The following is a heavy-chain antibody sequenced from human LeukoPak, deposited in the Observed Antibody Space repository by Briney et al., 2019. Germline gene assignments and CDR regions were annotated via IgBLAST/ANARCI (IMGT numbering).Heavy chain of an antibody. J-gene: IGHJ6*04. CDR2: IYSTGNT. D-gene: IGHD3-10*01. Sequence: SETLSLTCTVSGGSISSGDRYWSWIRQSPGKGLEWIGYIYSTGNTYYNPSLKSRVIISVDTSKNQFSLKLSSVTAADTAVYYCARADYGSGSYYSDYYYGMDVWGKGTTVTVSS. CDR1: GGSISSGDRY. V-gene: IGHV4-30-4*01. CDR3: ARADYGSGSYYSDYYYGMDV.